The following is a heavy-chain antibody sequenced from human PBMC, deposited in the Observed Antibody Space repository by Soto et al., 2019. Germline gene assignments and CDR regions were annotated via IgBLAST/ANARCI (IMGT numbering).Heavy chain of an antibody. V-gene: IGHV3-30*18. D-gene: IGHD6-13*01. CDR3: AKLESIAAAGDYYYYMDV. CDR1: GFTFSSYG. J-gene: IGHJ6*03. CDR2: ISYDGSNK. Sequence: QVQLVDSGGGVVQPGRSLRLSCAASGFTFSSYGMHWVRQAPGKGLEWVAVISYDGSNKYYADSVKGRFTISRDNSKNTLYLQMNSLRAEDTAVYYCAKLESIAAAGDYYYYMDVWGKGTTVTVSS.